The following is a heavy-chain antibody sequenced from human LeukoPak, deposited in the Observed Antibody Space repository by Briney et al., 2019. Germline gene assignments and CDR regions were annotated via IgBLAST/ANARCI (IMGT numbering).Heavy chain of an antibody. J-gene: IGHJ4*02. D-gene: IGHD2-15*01. CDR1: GGSFSGYY. CDR2: INHSGST. Sequence: PSETLSLTCAVYGGSFSGYYWSWIRQPPGKGLEWIGEINHSGSTNYNPSLKSRVTISVDTSKNQFSLKLSSVTAADTAVYYCASHPVVVAATHFFDYWGQGTLVTVSS. CDR3: ASHPVVVAATHFFDY. V-gene: IGHV4-34*01.